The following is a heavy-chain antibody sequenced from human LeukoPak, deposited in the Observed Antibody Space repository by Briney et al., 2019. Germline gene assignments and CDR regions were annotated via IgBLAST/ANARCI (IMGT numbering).Heavy chain of an antibody. CDR3: AKDGQSFNSMYDYFDS. V-gene: IGHV3-23*01. J-gene: IGHJ4*02. CDR1: GFTFRTFA. D-gene: IGHD2-8*01. Sequence: GGSLRLSCSTSGFTFRTFAMSWVRQAPGKGLEWVSSIGGGDTYYADSVKGRFIISRDDSRSTVDLQMSSLRAEDTAAYYCAKDGQSFNSMYDYFDSWGPGTLVTVSS. CDR2: IGGGDT.